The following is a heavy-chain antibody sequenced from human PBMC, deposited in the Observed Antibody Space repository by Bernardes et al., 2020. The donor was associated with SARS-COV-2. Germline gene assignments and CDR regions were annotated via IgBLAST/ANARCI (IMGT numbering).Heavy chain of an antibody. CDR1: GGSISSYY. Sequence: ETLSLTCTVSGGSISSYYWSWIRQPPGKGLEWIGYIYYSGSTNYNPSLKSRVTISVDTSKNQFSLKLSSVTAADTAVYYCARFSIAVAGKFDYWGQGTLVTVSS. CDR3: ARFSIAVAGKFDY. V-gene: IGHV4-59*08. J-gene: IGHJ4*02. CDR2: IYYSGST. D-gene: IGHD6-19*01.